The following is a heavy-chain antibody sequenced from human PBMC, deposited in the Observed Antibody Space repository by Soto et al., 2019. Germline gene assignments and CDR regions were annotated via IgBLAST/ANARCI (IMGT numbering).Heavy chain of an antibody. CDR2: ISYDGRTK. J-gene: IGHJ6*02. Sequence: QVQLVESGGGVVQPGRSLRLSCAASGFTFSSYAMHWVRQAPGKGMEWVAVISYDGRTKYYADTVKGRFTISRDNSKNTLYRQMNSLRAEDTAVYYCARSGSTNPYYYGMDVWGQGTTVTVSS. CDR1: GFTFSSYA. CDR3: ARSGSTNPYYYGMDV. V-gene: IGHV3-30-3*01.